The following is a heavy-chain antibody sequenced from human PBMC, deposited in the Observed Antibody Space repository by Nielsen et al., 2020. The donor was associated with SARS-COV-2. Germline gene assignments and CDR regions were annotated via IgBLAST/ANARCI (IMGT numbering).Heavy chain of an antibody. Sequence: ASVKVSCKASGYTFTSYAMHWVRQAPGQRLEWMGWINAGNGNTKYSQKFQGRVTITRDTSASTAYMELSSLRSEDTAVYYCARDTPYSYGDHGFDYWGQGTLVTVSS. CDR2: INAGNGNT. J-gene: IGHJ4*02. D-gene: IGHD5-18*01. CDR1: GYTFTSYA. CDR3: ARDTPYSYGDHGFDY. V-gene: IGHV1-3*01.